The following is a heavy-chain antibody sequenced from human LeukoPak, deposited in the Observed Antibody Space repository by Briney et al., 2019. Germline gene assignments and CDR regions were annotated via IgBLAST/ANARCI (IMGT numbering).Heavy chain of an antibody. V-gene: IGHV4-31*03. CDR3: ARVPHYYGSGSYYSSWFDP. CDR1: GGSISSGGYS. J-gene: IGHJ5*02. Sequence: SETLSLTCTVSGGSISSGGYSWSWIRQHPGKGLEWIGYIYYSGSTYYNPSLKSRVTISVDTSKYQFSLKLSSVTAADTAVYYCARVPHYYGSGSYYSSWFDPWGQGTLVTVSS. D-gene: IGHD3-10*01. CDR2: IYYSGST.